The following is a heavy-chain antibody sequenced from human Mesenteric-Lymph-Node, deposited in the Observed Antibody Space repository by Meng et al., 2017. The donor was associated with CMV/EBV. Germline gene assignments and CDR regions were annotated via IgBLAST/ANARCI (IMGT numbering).Heavy chain of an antibody. CDR1: GGSISSYY. Sequence: LPCIVSGGSISSYYWSWIRQSPGKGLEWIGYIYHSGSTNYNRSLKSRVTISVDKSNNQFSLKLSSVTAADTAVYYCARVTSRWHFDYWGQGTLVTVSS. D-gene: IGHD6-13*01. J-gene: IGHJ4*02. V-gene: IGHV4-59*01. CDR3: ARVTSRWHFDY. CDR2: IYHSGST.